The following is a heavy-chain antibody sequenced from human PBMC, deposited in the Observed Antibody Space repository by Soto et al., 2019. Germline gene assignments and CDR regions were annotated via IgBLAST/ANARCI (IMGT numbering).Heavy chain of an antibody. CDR1: GFTFSSYW. V-gene: IGHV3-7*01. J-gene: IGHJ5*02. Sequence: GGSLRLSCAASGFTFSSYWMSWVRQAPGKGLEWVANIKQDGSEKYYVDSVKGRFTISRDNAKNSLYLQMNSLRAEDTAVYYCARDENFGVVTDNWFYPWSQGTLVTVSS. D-gene: IGHD3-3*01. CDR2: IKQDGSEK. CDR3: ARDENFGVVTDNWFYP.